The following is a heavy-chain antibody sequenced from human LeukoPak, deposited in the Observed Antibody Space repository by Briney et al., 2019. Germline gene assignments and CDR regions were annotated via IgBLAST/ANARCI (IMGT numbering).Heavy chain of an antibody. D-gene: IGHD3-3*01. J-gene: IGHJ4*02. CDR1: GGSFSGYY. V-gene: IGHV4-34*01. CDR3: ARGVRPDYDFWSGYPYSYYFDY. Sequence: SETLSLTCAVYGGSFSGYYWSWIRQPPGKGLEWIGEINDSGSTNYNPSLKSRVTISVDTSKNQFSLKLSSVTAADTAVYYCARGVRPDYDFWSGYPYSYYFDYWGQGTLVTVSS. CDR2: INDSGST.